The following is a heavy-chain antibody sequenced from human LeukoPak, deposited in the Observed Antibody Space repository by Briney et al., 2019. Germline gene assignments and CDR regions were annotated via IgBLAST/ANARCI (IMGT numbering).Heavy chain of an antibody. J-gene: IGHJ6*02. CDR3: ARAGGMDV. CDR1: GSRFTSYW. V-gene: IGHV5-51*01. Sequence: GEPLQISCKGSGSRFTSYWIGWVRQLPGKGLEWMGIIYPGDSDTRYSPSFQGQVTISADKSISTAYLQWSSLKASDTAMYYCARAGGMDVWGQGTTVTVSS. CDR2: IYPGDSDT.